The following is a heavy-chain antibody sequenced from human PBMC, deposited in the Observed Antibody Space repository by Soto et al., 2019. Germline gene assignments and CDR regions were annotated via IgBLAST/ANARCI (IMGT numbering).Heavy chain of an antibody. V-gene: IGHV1-18*01. Sequence: QVQLVQSETEVKKPGASVKVSCKASGYIFTNYDITWVRQAPGQGLEWMGWVSGYNGNTKYAQKFQDRVTMTTDTSTSTVYMELRSLRSDDTAVYYCARFSSAPYYYDGVDVWGQGTTVFVSS. CDR2: VSGYNGNT. D-gene: IGHD3-10*01. CDR1: GYIFTNYD. CDR3: ARFSSAPYYYDGVDV. J-gene: IGHJ6*02.